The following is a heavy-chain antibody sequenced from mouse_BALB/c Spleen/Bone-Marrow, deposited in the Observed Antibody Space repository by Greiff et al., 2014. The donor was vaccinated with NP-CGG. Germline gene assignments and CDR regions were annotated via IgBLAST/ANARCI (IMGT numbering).Heavy chain of an antibody. V-gene: IGHV14-3*02. CDR2: IDPANGYS. D-gene: IGHD1-2*01. CDR3: ALITTATFSYWYFDV. CDR1: GFNIKDTY. Sequence: EVQLQQSGAELVKPGASVKLSCTASGFNIKDTYMHWVKQRPEQGLERIGRIDPANGYSIYDPKFQGKATITADTTSNTAHLQLSSLTFEDTAVYYCALITTATFSYWYFDVWGAGTTVTVSS. J-gene: IGHJ1*01.